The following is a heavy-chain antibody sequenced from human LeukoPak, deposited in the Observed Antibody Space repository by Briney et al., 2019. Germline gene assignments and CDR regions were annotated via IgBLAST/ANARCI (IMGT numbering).Heavy chain of an antibody. V-gene: IGHV1-69*13. J-gene: IGHJ4*02. CDR1: GGTFSSYA. Sequence: ASVKVSCKASGGTFSSYAISWVRQAPGQGLEWMGGIIPIFGTANYAQKFQGRVTITADESTSTAYMELSSLRSEDTAVYYCARGYYGSGSYYPVDYWGQGTLVTVSS. CDR2: IIPIFGTA. D-gene: IGHD3-10*01. CDR3: ARGYYGSGSYYPVDY.